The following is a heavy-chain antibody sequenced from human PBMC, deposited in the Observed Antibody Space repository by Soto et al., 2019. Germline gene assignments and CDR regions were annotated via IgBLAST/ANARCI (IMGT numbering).Heavy chain of an antibody. CDR2: IIPILGIA. D-gene: IGHD6-19*01. Sequence: QVQLVQSGAEVKKPGSSVKVSCKASGGTFSSYTISWVRQAPGQGLEWMGRIIPILGIANYAQKFQGRVTITVDKSTCSAYMELSCLRSEDTAVHYCARDRAVAQSWGQGTLVIVSS. V-gene: IGHV1-69*08. CDR3: ARDRAVAQS. J-gene: IGHJ4*02. CDR1: GGTFSSYT.